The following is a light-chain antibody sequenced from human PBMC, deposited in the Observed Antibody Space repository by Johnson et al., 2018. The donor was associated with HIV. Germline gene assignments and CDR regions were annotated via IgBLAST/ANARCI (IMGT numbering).Light chain of an antibody. Sequence: QSVLTQPPSVSAAPGQKVTISCSGSSSNIGNNYVSWYQQLPGTALKLLIYDNNKRPSGIPDRFSGSKSGTSATLGITGLQTGDEADYYCGTWDSSLSASFGTGTKVTVL. CDR1: SSNIGNNY. CDR2: DNN. J-gene: IGLJ1*01. CDR3: GTWDSSLSAS. V-gene: IGLV1-51*01.